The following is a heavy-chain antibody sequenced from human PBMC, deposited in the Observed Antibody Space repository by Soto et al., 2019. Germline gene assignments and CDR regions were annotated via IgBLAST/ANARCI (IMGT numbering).Heavy chain of an antibody. J-gene: IGHJ3*01. V-gene: IGHV3-21*02. CDR3: ARGYCGGVGCYLRRDAFDV. D-gene: IGHD2-15*01. Sequence: EVQLVESGGGLVMPGGSLRLSCAASGFTFASYHMSWVRQAPGKGLDWVSSINPSSSHIYYADSVRGRFTISRDDSNNSLYLHMNSLRTDDVAIYYCARGYCGGVGCYLRRDAFDVWGQGTTVRVSS. CDR2: INPSSSHI. CDR1: GFTFASYH.